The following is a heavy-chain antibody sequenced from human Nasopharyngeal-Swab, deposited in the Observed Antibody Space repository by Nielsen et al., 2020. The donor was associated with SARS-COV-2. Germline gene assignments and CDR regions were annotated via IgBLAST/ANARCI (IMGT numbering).Heavy chain of an antibody. Sequence: GESLKISCAASGFIFSDFSMTWVRQAPGKGLEWVSTIRAAGDSTFYADSVKGQFTISRDKSKNTVYLQMNSLRAEDTAVYYCTRDEFIVVVVAAQNSSYYYYYMDVWGKGTTVTVSS. J-gene: IGHJ6*03. V-gene: IGHV3-23*01. CDR3: TRDEFIVVVVAAQNSSYYYYYMDV. CDR2: IRAAGDST. D-gene: IGHD2-15*01. CDR1: GFIFSDFS.